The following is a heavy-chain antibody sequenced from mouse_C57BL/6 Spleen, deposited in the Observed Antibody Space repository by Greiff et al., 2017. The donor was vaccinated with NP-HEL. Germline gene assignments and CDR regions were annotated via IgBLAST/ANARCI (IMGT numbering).Heavy chain of an antibody. CDR1: GFTFSSYG. Sequence: EVKLMESGGDLVKPGGSLKLSCAASGFTFSSYGMSWVRQTPAKRLEWVATISSGGNYTYYPDSVKGRFTISRDNAKNTLYLQMSSLKSEDTAMYYCARHEAYWGQGTLVTVSA. CDR3: ARHEAY. J-gene: IGHJ3*01. CDR2: ISSGGNYT. V-gene: IGHV5-6*01.